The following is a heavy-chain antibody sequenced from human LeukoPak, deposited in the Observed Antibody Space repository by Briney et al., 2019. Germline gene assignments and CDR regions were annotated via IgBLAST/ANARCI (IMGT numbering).Heavy chain of an antibody. CDR1: GGSISSYY. V-gene: IGHV4-4*07. Sequence: SETLSLTCTVSGGSISSYYWSWIRQPAGKGLEWIGRIYTSGSTNYNPSLKSRVTISVDKSKNQFSLKLSSVTAADTAVYYCARDLRLWFGELWYNWFDPWGQGTLVTVSS. CDR3: ARDLRLWFGELWYNWFDP. J-gene: IGHJ5*02. D-gene: IGHD3-10*01. CDR2: IYTSGST.